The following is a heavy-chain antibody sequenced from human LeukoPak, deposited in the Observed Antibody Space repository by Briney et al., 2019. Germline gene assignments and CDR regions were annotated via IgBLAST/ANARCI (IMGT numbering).Heavy chain of an antibody. CDR3: AREGPYYYDSSGYSNENWFDP. D-gene: IGHD3-22*01. V-gene: IGHV1-2*02. Sequence: ASVKVSCKASGYTFTGYYMHWVRQAPGQGLEWMGWINPNSGGTNYAQKFQGRVTMTRDTSISTAYMELSRLRSDDTAVYYCAREGPYYYDSSGYSNENWFDPWGQGTLVTVSS. CDR1: GYTFTGYY. J-gene: IGHJ5*02. CDR2: INPNSGGT.